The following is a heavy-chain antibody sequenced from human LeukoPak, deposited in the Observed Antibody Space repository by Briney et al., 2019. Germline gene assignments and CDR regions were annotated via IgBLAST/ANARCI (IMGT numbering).Heavy chain of an antibody. CDR2: INPNSGGT. Sequence: ASVKVSCKASGYTFTGYYMHWVRQAPGQGLEWMGWINPNSGGTNYAQKFQGRVAMTRDTSISTAYMELSRLRSDDTAVYYCARDSSSGWYGEPFDYWGQGTLATVSS. D-gene: IGHD6-19*01. CDR1: GYTFTGYY. J-gene: IGHJ4*02. CDR3: ARDSSSGWYGEPFDY. V-gene: IGHV1-2*02.